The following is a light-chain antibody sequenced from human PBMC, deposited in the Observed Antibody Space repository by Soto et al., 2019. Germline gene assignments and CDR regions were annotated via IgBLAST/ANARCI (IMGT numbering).Light chain of an antibody. J-gene: IGLJ1*01. CDR1: SSDVGSYNL. V-gene: IGLV2-23*01. CDR3: CSYAGSSTLYV. Sequence: QSVLTQPASVSGSPGQSITISCTGTSSDVGSYNLVSWYQQHPGKAPKLMIYEGSKRPSGVSNGFSGSKSGNTASLTISGLQAEDEADYYCCSYAGSSTLYVFGTGTKVTVL. CDR2: EGS.